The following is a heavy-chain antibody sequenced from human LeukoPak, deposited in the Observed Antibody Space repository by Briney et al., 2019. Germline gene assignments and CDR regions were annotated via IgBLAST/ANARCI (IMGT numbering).Heavy chain of an antibody. CDR1: GGSITSSSYY. CDR3: ARNHCSGGSCYFDY. CDR2: IYYSGST. Sequence: SSETLSLTCGVSGGSITSSSYYWGWIRQPPGKGLEWIGYIYYSGSTNYNPSLKGRVTISADTTKNQFSLQPSSVTAADTAVYYCARNHCSGGSCYFDYWGQGTRVTVSS. J-gene: IGHJ4*02. D-gene: IGHD2-15*01. V-gene: IGHV4-39*01.